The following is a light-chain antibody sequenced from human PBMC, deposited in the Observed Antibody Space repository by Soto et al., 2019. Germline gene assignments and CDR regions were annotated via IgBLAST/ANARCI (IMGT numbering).Light chain of an antibody. CDR2: GAS. CDR1: QSVGNNN. J-gene: IGKJ4*01. CDR3: QQYANSPRT. Sequence: EIVLTQSPGTLSLSPGERATLSCRASQSVGNNNLAWYQQKPGQAPRLLIYGASSRATGILNRFSGSGSGTDFTLTISRLEPEDFAVYYCQQYANSPRTFGGGTKVEIK. V-gene: IGKV3-20*01.